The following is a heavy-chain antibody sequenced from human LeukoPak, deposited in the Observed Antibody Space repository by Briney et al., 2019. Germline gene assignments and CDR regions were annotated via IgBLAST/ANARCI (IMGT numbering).Heavy chain of an antibody. CDR1: GFTFSSYS. V-gene: IGHV3-21*01. J-gene: IGHJ3*02. Sequence: GGSLRLSCAASGFTFSSYSMNWVRQAPGKGLEWVSSISSSSSYIYYADSVKGRFTISRDNAKNSLYLQVKSLRVEDTAVYYCARDRGSGWYSDGFDMWGQGTMVTVSS. D-gene: IGHD6-19*01. CDR2: ISSSSSYI. CDR3: ARDRGSGWYSDGFDM.